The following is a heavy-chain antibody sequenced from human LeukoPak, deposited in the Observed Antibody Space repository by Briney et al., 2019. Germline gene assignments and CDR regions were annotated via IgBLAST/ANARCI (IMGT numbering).Heavy chain of an antibody. D-gene: IGHD2-2*01. V-gene: IGHV4-30-2*01. J-gene: IGHJ3*02. CDR2: IYHCGCT. CDR1: GVSISSGGYF. CDR3: ARITVVARKSDAFDI. Sequence: SQTLSFTSAVAGVSISSGGYFWRWIRQPPGRGVEWIGCIYHCGCTHYNQALTSRVTISLDRSKYLLSLKLSSVTAAVSSWYYCARITVVARKSDAFDIGGQGTMVTVSS.